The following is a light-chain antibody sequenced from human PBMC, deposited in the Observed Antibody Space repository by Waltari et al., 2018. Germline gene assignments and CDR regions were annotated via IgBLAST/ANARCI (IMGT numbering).Light chain of an antibody. J-gene: IGLJ2*01. Sequence: SYVLTQPPSVSVAPGQTARITCGGSDIGDKRVHWYQHKTGQAPLRGVYDDPDRPSGIPGRISGSNAGYTATLSITRGEAGDEADYYCQVWDSDGDYVVFGGGTKLIVL. CDR2: DDP. V-gene: IGLV3-21*02. CDR3: QVWDSDGDYVV. CDR1: DIGDKR.